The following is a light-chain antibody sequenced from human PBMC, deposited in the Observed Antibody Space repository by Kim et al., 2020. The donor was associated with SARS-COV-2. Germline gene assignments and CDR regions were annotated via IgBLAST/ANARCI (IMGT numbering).Light chain of an antibody. Sequence: APGERATLSCRASQSVSSSYLAWYQQKPGQAPRLLIYGASSRATGIPDRFSGSGSGIDFTLTISRLEPEDFAVYYCQQSGSSPWTFDQGTKVDIK. CDR3: QQSGSSPWT. V-gene: IGKV3-20*01. CDR2: GAS. J-gene: IGKJ1*01. CDR1: QSVSSSY.